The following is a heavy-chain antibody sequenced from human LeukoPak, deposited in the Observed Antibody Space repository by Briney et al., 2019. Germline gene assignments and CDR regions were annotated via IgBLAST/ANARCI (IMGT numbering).Heavy chain of an antibody. D-gene: IGHD6-6*01. Sequence: SETLSLTCAVYGGSFSGYYWSWIRQPPGEGLEWIGEINHSGSTNYNPSLKSRVTISVDTSKNQFSLKLSSVTAADTAVYYCARVRGHLEYSSSSDLERAQSYMDVWGKGTTVTVSS. V-gene: IGHV4-34*01. CDR2: INHSGST. CDR1: GGSFSGYY. J-gene: IGHJ6*03. CDR3: ARVRGHLEYSSSSDLERAQSYMDV.